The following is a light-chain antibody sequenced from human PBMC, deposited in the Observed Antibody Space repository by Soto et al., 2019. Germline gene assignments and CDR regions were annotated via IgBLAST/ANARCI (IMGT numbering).Light chain of an antibody. Sequence: QSVLTKPASVTGSPGEWITISCTGTSSDAGAYDYVSWYQQHPDKAPKLIIYEVRNRPSGISGRFSGSKSVNTATLTISGLQAEDEADYYCSSHTSSNTRVFGTGTKVTVL. CDR2: EVR. J-gene: IGLJ1*01. V-gene: IGLV2-14*03. CDR1: SSDAGAYDY. CDR3: SSHTSSNTRV.